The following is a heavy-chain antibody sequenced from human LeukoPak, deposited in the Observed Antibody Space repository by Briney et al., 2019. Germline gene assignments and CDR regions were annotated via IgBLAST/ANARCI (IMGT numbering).Heavy chain of an antibody. V-gene: IGHV3-33*01. CDR2: IWYDGSNK. Sequence: GGSLRLSCAVSGFTFSSYGMHWVRQAPGKGLEWVAVIWYDGSNKYYADSVKGRFTISRDNSKNTLYLQMNSLRAEDTAVYYCAREGAAAGTPPFDYWGQGTLVTVSS. CDR1: GFTFSSYG. J-gene: IGHJ4*02. D-gene: IGHD6-13*01. CDR3: AREGAAAGTPPFDY.